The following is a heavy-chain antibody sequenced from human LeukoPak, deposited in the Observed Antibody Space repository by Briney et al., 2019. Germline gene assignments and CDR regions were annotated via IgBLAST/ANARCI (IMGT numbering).Heavy chain of an antibody. V-gene: IGHV4-30-4*01. Sequence: SETLSLTCTVPGGSISSGDYYWSWIRQPPGKGLEWIGYIYYSGSTYYNPSLKSRVTISVDTSKNQFSLKLSSVTAADTAVYYCARGVFSLRYFDLWGRGTLVTVSS. J-gene: IGHJ2*01. D-gene: IGHD3-9*01. CDR3: ARGVFSLRYFDL. CDR1: GGSISSGDYY. CDR2: IYYSGST.